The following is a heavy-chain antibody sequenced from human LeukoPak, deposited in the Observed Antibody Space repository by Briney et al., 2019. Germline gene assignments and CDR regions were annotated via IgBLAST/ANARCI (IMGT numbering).Heavy chain of an antibody. J-gene: IGHJ4*02. CDR3: ARDLIHSAAGDFDF. Sequence: PSETLSLICTVSGGSISSYYWSWIRQPAGKGLEWIGRIYTTGSTNYNPSLKSRVTMSVDTSKNQFSLRLSSVTAADTAVYYCARDLIHSAAGDFDFWGQGTLVTVSP. V-gene: IGHV4-4*07. CDR1: GGSISSYY. CDR2: IYTTGST. D-gene: IGHD3-16*01.